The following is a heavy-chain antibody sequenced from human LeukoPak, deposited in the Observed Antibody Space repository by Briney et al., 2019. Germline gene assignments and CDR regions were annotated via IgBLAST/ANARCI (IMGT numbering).Heavy chain of an antibody. V-gene: IGHV3-23*01. D-gene: IGHD2-2*01. CDR1: GFTFSSYA. CDR3: AKEGGGDIGVVPAAFAHAFDI. CDR2: ISGSGGST. J-gene: IGHJ3*02. Sequence: GASLRLSCAASGFTFSSYAMSWVRQAPGKGLEWVSAISGSGGSTYYADSVKGRFTISRDNSKNTLYLQMNSLRAEDTAVYYCAKEGGGDIGVVPAAFAHAFDIWGQGTMVTVSS.